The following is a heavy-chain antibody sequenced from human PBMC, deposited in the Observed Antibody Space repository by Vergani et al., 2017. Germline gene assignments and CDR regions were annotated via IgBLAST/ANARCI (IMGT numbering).Heavy chain of an antibody. V-gene: IGHV4-61*02. CDR2: IYTSGST. D-gene: IGHD3-10*01. CDR1: GGSISSGSYY. J-gene: IGHJ3*02. Sequence: QVQLQESGPGLVKPSQTLSLTCTVSGGSISSGSYYWSWIRQPAGKGLEWIGRIYTSGSTNYNPSLKSRVTISVDTSKNQFSLKLSSVTAADTAVYYCASSDPRFGEDAFDIWGQGTMVTVSS. CDR3: ASSDPRFGEDAFDI.